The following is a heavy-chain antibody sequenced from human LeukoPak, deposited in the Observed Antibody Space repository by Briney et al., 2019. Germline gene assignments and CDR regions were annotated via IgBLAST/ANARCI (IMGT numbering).Heavy chain of an antibody. CDR2: MNPDTGDT. CDR1: GYTFTGYD. CDR3: TRGSLSGSSRDY. Sequence: ASVRVSCKASGYTFTGYDINWVRQATGQGLEWMGWMNPDTGDTGYAPTFQGRVAMTRDTSKDTAYMELTGLTSQDTAIYYCTRGSLSGSSRDYWGQGTLVTVSS. V-gene: IGHV1-8*01. J-gene: IGHJ4*02. D-gene: IGHD3-10*01.